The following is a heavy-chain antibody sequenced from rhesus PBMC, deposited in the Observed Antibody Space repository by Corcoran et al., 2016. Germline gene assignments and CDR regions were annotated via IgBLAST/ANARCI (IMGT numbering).Heavy chain of an antibody. CDR1: GGSISGGYD. Sequence: QVQLQESGPGVVKPSETLSLTCAVSGGSISGGYDWSWIRQPPGKGLEWIGYMYGSSGSTNYNPSLKNRVTISNDASKNEFSRKLSSVTAADTAVYYCARDIAAALFDYWGQGVLVTVSS. J-gene: IGHJ4*01. CDR3: ARDIAAALFDY. CDR2: MYGSSGST. V-gene: IGHV4-76*01. D-gene: IGHD6-25*01.